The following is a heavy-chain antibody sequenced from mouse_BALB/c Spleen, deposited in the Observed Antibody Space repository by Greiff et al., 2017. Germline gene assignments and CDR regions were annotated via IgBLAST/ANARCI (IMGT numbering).Heavy chain of an antibody. CDR1: GYTFTSYV. CDR2: INPYNDGT. CDR3: ARSPQYYYGSSYDAMDY. Sequence: VQLQQSGPELVKPGASVKMSCKASGYTFTSYVMHWVKQKPGQGLEWIGYINPYNDGTKYNEKFKGKATLTSDKSSSTAYMELSSLTSEDSAVYYCARSPQYYYGSSYDAMDYWGQGTSVTVSS. J-gene: IGHJ4*01. D-gene: IGHD1-1*01. V-gene: IGHV1-14*01.